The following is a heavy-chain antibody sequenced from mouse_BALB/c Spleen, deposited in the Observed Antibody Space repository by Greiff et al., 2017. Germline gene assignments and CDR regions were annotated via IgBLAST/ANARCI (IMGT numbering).Heavy chain of an antibody. J-gene: IGHJ2*01. Sequence: QVTLKECGPGILQPSQTLSLTCSFSGFSLSTSGMGVSWIRQPSGKGLEWLAHIYWDDDKRYNPSLKSRLTISKDTSRNQVFLKITSVDTADTATYYCARRALYGYDYWGQGTTLTVSS. CDR3: ARRALYGYDY. CDR1: GFSLSTSGMG. V-gene: IGHV8-12*01. CDR2: IYWDDDK. D-gene: IGHD1-2*01.